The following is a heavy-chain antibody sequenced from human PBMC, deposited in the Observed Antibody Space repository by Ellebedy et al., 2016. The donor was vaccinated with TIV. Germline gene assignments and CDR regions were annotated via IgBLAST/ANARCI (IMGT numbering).Heavy chain of an antibody. D-gene: IGHD2-15*01. CDR2: ISHDGSNK. V-gene: IGHV3-30-3*01. CDR3: ERAGCSGGSCYYYYGIDV. J-gene: IGHJ6*02. CDR1: GFTLSSYA. Sequence: GESLKISCAASGFTLSSYAMHWVRQAPGKTLEWVAVISHDGSNKYYEDSVKGRFTISRDNSKNTLYLQMNSLRPEDTAVCYCERAGCSGGSCYYYYGIDVWGQGTTVTVSS.